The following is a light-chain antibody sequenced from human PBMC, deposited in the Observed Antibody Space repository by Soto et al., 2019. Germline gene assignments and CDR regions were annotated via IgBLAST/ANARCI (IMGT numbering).Light chain of an antibody. V-gene: IGKV4-1*01. J-gene: IGKJ4*01. CDR2: WAS. CDR1: QSVLYSSNNKNY. Sequence: DIMMNQTQDSLAVSVGERATINCKSSQSVLYSSNNKNYLAWYQQKPGQPPRLLIYWASTRESGVPDRFSGSGSGTDFTLTISSLQAEDVAVYYCQQYYSTPLTFGGGTKVEIK. CDR3: QQYYSTPLT.